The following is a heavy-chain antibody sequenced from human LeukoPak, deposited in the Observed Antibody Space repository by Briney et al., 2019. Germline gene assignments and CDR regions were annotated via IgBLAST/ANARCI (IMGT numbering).Heavy chain of an antibody. V-gene: IGHV3-7*05. CDR1: GFTFSKSW. CDR2: IKEDGGDK. D-gene: IGHD6-19*01. CDR3: ATWSSGWQFDY. J-gene: IGHJ4*02. Sequence: PGGSLRLSCAAPGFTFSKSWMTWVRQAPGKGLQWVAHIKEDGGDKYYLDSVKGRFTISRDNDKTSVYLQMNSLRAEDTAVYYCATWSSGWQFDYWGQGTLVSVSS.